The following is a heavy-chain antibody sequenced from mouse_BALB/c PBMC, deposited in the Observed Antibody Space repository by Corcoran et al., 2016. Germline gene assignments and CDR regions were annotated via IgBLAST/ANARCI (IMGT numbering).Heavy chain of an antibody. CDR3: ARRDYHTSFAY. D-gene: IGHD1-1*02. V-gene: IGHV1-18*01. Sequence: EVQLQQSGPELVKPGASVKISCKTSGYTFTEYTMHWVKQSHGKSLEWIGGINPNNGGTSYNQKFKGKATLTGDKSSSTAYMEIRRLTTEDSAGYYGARRDYHTSFAYWGQGTLVTVSA. CDR1: GYTFTEYT. CDR2: INPNNGGT. J-gene: IGHJ3*01.